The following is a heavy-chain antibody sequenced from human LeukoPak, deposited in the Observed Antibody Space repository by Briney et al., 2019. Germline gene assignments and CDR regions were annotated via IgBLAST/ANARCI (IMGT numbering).Heavy chain of an antibody. V-gene: IGHV4-59*01. CDR3: ARDQGYTTGFDRDY. CDR1: GGSISSYY. CDR2: IYYSGSA. D-gene: IGHD1-1*01. J-gene: IGHJ4*02. Sequence: SETLSLTCTVSGGSISSYYWSWIRQPPGKGLEWIGYIYYSGSANYNPSLKSRVTISVDTSKNQFSLKLSSVTAADTAVYYCARDQGYTTGFDRDYWGQGTLVTVSS.